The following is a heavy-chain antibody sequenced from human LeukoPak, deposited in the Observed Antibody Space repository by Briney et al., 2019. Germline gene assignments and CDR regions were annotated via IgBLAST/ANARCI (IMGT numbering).Heavy chain of an antibody. Sequence: GGSLRLSCAASGLTFRNYAMSWVRQAPGKGLEWVSVICANDGNTYYADAVKGRFTISRDNSKDTLYLQMNSLRAEDTAVYYCARRRYNWNAIDYWGQGTLVTVSS. CDR2: ICANDGNT. CDR1: GLTFRNYA. V-gene: IGHV3-23*01. CDR3: ARRRYNWNAIDY. J-gene: IGHJ4*02. D-gene: IGHD1-20*01.